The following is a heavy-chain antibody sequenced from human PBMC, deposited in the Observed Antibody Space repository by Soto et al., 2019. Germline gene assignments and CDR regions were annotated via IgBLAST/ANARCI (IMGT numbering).Heavy chain of an antibody. V-gene: IGHV1-69*02. J-gene: IGHJ6*02. Sequence: QVQLVQSGAEVKKPGSSVKVSCKASGGTFSSYTISWVRQAPGQGLEWMGRIIPILGIANYAQKFQGRVTITADKSTSTAYRELSSLRSENTAVYYCASISYQPIYYYGMDVWGQGTTVTVSS. CDR3: ASISYQPIYYYGMDV. CDR1: GGTFSSYT. CDR2: IIPILGIA. D-gene: IGHD2-2*01.